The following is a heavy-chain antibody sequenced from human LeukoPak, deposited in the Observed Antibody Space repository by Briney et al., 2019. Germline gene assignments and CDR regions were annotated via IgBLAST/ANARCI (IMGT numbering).Heavy chain of an antibody. D-gene: IGHD1-26*01. CDR1: GYSFTSYW. V-gene: IGHV5-51*01. CDR2: IYPGDSDT. CDR3: ARQGGSYSLDWFDP. Sequence: GEALKISCKGSGYSFTSYWIGWGRQMPGKGLEWMGIIYPGDSDTRYNPSFQGQVTISADKSISTAYLQWSSLNASDTAMYYCARQGGSYSLDWFDPWGQGTLVTVSS. J-gene: IGHJ5*02.